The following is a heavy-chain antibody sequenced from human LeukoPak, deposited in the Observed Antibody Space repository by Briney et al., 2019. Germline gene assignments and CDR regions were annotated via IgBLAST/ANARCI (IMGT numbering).Heavy chain of an antibody. Sequence: ASVKVSCKASGYTFTGYYMHWVRQAPGQGLEWMGRINPNSGGTNYAQKFQGRVTMTRDTSISTAYMELSRPRSDDTAVYYCARGGYSYGYLNYFDYWGQGTLVTVSS. CDR3: ARGGYSYGYLNYFDY. V-gene: IGHV1-2*06. CDR1: GYTFTGYY. D-gene: IGHD5-18*01. CDR2: INPNSGGT. J-gene: IGHJ4*02.